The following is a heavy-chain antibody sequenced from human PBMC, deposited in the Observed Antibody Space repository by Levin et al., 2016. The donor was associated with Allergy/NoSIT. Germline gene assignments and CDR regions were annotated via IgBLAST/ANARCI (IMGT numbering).Heavy chain of an antibody. J-gene: IGHJ5*02. D-gene: IGHD3-9*01. CDR3: AREPRPAYYDILTGRPHNWFDP. CDR2: IYYSGST. Sequence: WIRQPPGKGLEWIGYIYYSGSTYYNPSLKSRVTISVDTSKNQFSLKLSSVTAADTAVYYCAREPRPAYYDILTGRPHNWFDPWGQGTLVTVSS. V-gene: IGHV4-31*02.